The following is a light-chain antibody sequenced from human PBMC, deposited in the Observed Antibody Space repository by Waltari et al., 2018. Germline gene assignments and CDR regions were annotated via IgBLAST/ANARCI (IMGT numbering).Light chain of an antibody. Sequence: AIQLTQSPSSLSASVGDRVTIACRASQDIGDNLGWYQQKPGKAPQLLIYAASILQNGVPPRFSGSGSGTDFTITISSLQPDDFATYFCQQGNLYPWTFGQGTKLEIK. CDR3: QQGNLYPWT. J-gene: IGKJ2*02. V-gene: IGKV1-6*01. CDR1: QDIGDN. CDR2: AAS.